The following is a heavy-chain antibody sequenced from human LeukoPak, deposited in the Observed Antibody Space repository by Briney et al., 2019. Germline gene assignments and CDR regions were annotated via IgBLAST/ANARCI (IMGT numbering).Heavy chain of an antibody. V-gene: IGHV4-38-2*02. J-gene: IGHJ4*02. CDR1: GYSISSGYY. CDR3: ARGDADY. CDR2: IYHSGST. Sequence: SETLSLTCTVSGYSISSGYYWGWIRQPPGKGLEWIGSIYHSGSTYYNPSLKSRVTISVDTSKNQFSLKLSSVTAADTAVYYCARGDADYWGQGTLVTVSS.